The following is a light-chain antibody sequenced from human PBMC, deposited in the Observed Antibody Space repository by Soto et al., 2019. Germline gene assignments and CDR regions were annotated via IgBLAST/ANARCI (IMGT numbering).Light chain of an antibody. CDR3: TSFTTISTWV. J-gene: IGLJ3*02. CDR1: SSDDGGYNY. V-gene: IGLV2-14*01. Sequence: QSVLTQPASVSGSPGQSITISCTGTSSDDGGYNYVSWFQQHPGKAPKLKIYEVSNRPSGVSNRFSGSKSGNTASLTISELQAEDEADYYCTSFTTISTWVFGGGTKLTVL. CDR2: EVS.